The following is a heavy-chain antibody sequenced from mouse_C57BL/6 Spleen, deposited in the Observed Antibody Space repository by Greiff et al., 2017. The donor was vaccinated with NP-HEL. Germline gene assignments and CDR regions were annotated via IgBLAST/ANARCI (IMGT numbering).Heavy chain of an antibody. V-gene: IGHV1-76*01. Sequence: VKLMESGAELVRPGASVKLSCKASGYTFTDYYINWVKQRPGQGLEWIARIYPGSGNTYYNEKFKGKATLTAEKSSSTAYMQLSSLTSEDSAVYFCALGSNYGGGAMDYWGQGTSVTVSS. CDR2: IYPGSGNT. D-gene: IGHD2-5*01. J-gene: IGHJ4*01. CDR1: GYTFTDYY. CDR3: ALGSNYGGGAMDY.